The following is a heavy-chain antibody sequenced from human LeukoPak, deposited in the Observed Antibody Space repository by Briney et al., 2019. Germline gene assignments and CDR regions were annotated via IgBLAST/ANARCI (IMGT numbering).Heavy chain of an antibody. CDR3: ARASYTVTPDY. D-gene: IGHD4-17*01. J-gene: IGHJ4*02. CDR2: ISYDGSNK. V-gene: IGHV3-30*03. Sequence: GGSLRLSCAASGFTFSSYGMHWVRQAPGKGLEWVAVISYDGSNKYYADSVKGRFTISRDNSKNTPYLQMNSLRAEDTAVYYCARASYTVTPDYWGQGTLVTVSS. CDR1: GFTFSSYG.